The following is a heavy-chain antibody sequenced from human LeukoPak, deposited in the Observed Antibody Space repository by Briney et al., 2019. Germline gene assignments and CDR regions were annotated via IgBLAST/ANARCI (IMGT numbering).Heavy chain of an antibody. V-gene: IGHV4-39*02. J-gene: IGHJ4*02. D-gene: IGHD6-13*01. CDR2: IYYSGST. CDR3: ARDVGIAAAGPFDY. CDR1: GGSISSSSYY. Sequence: SETLSLTCTVSGGSISSSSYYWGWIRQPPGKGLEWIGSIYYSGSTYYNPSLKSRVTISVDTSKNQFSLKLSSVTAADTAVYYCARDVGIAAAGPFDYWGQGTLVTVSS.